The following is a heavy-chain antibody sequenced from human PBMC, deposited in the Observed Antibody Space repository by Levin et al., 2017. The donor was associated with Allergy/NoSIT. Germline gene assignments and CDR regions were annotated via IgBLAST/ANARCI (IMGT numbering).Heavy chain of an antibody. CDR2: MYSTGTT. CDR3: SSAPGFTDY. CDR1: GFTVSSNY. V-gene: IGHV3-66*01. J-gene: IGHJ4*02. Sequence: GESLKISCAASGFTVSSNYMAWVRQVPGKGLEWVSVMYSTGTTYYADSLKGRFTISRDSSKNTLYLQMNSLRAEDTAVYYCSSAPGFTDYWGQGTLVTVSS.